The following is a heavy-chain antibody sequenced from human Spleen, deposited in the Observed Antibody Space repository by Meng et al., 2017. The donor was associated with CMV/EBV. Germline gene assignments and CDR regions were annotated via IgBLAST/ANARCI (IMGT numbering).Heavy chain of an antibody. CDR2: IIPILGIT. D-gene: IGHD4-17*01. CDR1: GGTFSNYA. CDR3: AREGGTVTSKNWFDP. V-gene: IGHV1-69*10. J-gene: IGHJ5*02. Sequence: SVKVSCKASGGTFSNYAISWVRQAPGQGLEWMGGIIPILGITDYAQKFQGRVTITADESTSTAYMELSSLRSEDTAVYYCAREGGTVTSKNWFDPWGQGTLVTVSS.